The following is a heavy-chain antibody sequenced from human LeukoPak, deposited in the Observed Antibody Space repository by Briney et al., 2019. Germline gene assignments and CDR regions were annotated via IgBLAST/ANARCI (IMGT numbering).Heavy chain of an antibody. CDR3: AKVLRDDSSDYWCYYFDY. CDR1: GGSISSGDYY. D-gene: IGHD3-22*01. Sequence: SETLSLTCTVSGGSISSGDYYWSWIRQPPGKGLEWIGYIYYSGSTYYNPSLKSRVTISVDTSKNQFSLKLSSVTAADTAVYYCAKVLRDDSSDYWCYYFDYWGQGTLVTVSS. CDR2: IYYSGST. V-gene: IGHV4-30-4*01. J-gene: IGHJ4*02.